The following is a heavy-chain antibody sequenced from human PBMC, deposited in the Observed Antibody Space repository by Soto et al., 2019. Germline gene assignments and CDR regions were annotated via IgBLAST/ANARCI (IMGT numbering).Heavy chain of an antibody. V-gene: IGHV1-18*04. Sequence: ASVKVSCKTTGYTFTSHGISWVRWAPGRGLEWMGWISAYNGNTNYAQKLQGRVTMTTDTSTSTAYMELRSLRSDDTAVYYCAIGTYYYDSSGYYPYYWGQGTLVTVSS. CDR3: AIGTYYYDSSGYYPYY. CDR1: GYTFTSHG. D-gene: IGHD3-22*01. J-gene: IGHJ4*02. CDR2: ISAYNGNT.